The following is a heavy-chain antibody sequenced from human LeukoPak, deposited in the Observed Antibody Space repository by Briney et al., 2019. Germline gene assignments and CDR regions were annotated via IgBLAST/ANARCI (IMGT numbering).Heavy chain of an antibody. D-gene: IGHD5-12*01. V-gene: IGHV4-34*01. CDR1: GGSFSGYY. J-gene: IGHJ6*03. Sequence: SETLSLTCAVYGGSFSGYYWSWIRQPPGKGLEWIGEINHSGSTNYNPSLKSRVTISVDTSKNQFSLKLSSVTAADTAVYYCARVAGGYDIYHYYYYMDVWGKGTTVTVSS. CDR3: ARVAGGYDIYHYYYYMDV. CDR2: INHSGST.